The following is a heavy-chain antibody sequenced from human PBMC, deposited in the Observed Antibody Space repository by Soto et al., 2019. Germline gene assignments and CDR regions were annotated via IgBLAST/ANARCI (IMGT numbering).Heavy chain of an antibody. CDR2: INHSGST. D-gene: IGHD2-21*02. Sequence: QVQLQQWGAGLLKPSETLSLTCAVYGGSFSGYYWSWIRQPPGKGLEWIGEINHSGSTNYNPSLKSRVNISVDTSKNQFSLKLSSVNAADTAVYYCARGTRTYCGGDCYRIDYWGQGTLVTVSS. J-gene: IGHJ4*02. CDR1: GGSFSGYY. CDR3: ARGTRTYCGGDCYRIDY. V-gene: IGHV4-34*01.